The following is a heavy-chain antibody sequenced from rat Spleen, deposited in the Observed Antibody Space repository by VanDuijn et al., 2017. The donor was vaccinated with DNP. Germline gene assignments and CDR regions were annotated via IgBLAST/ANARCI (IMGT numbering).Heavy chain of an antibody. D-gene: IGHD1-12*03. V-gene: IGHV3-1*01. Sequence: EVQLQESGPGLVKPSQSLSLTCSVTAYSITSNYWAWIRKLPGNKMEWIGYINYSGSTGYNPSLKSRISITRDTSKNQFFLQLNSVTTEDTGTYYCARGNDGYYPYWYFDFWGPGTMVTVSS. CDR2: INYSGST. CDR3: ARGNDGYYPYWYFDF. CDR1: AYSITSNY. J-gene: IGHJ1*01.